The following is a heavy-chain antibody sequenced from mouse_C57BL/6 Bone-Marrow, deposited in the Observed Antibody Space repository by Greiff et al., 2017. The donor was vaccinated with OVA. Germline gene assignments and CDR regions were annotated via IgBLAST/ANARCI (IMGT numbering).Heavy chain of an antibody. CDR3: TFYYGYGGRGFDY. V-gene: IGHV1-54*01. J-gene: IGHJ3*01. Sequence: VQLQQSGAELVRPGTSVKVSCKASGYAFTNYLIEWVQQRPGQGLEWIGVINPGSGGTNYNEKFKGKATLTVDKSSSTAYMQLSSLTSEDSAVYFGTFYYGYGGRGFDYWGQGTLVTVSA. CDR2: INPGSGGT. D-gene: IGHD2-2*01. CDR1: GYAFTNYL.